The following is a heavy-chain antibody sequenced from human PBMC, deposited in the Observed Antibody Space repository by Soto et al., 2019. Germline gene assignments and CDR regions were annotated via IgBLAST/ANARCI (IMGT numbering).Heavy chain of an antibody. CDR1: GFIFSSYW. V-gene: IGHV3-74*01. CDR2: INSDGSST. D-gene: IGHD6-19*01. CDR3: AVAVAGPTAIGY. Sequence: EVQLVESGGGLVQPGGSLRLSCAASGFIFSSYWMHWVRQAPGKGLVWVSRINSDGSSTSYAYSVKGRFTISRDNAKNTLHLQMNSLRAEDTAVYYCAVAVAGPTAIGYWGQGTLVTVSS. J-gene: IGHJ4*02.